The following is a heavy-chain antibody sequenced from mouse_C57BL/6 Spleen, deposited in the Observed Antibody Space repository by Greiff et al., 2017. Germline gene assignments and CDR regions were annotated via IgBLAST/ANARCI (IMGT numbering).Heavy chain of an antibody. Sequence: QVQLQQSGAELVRPGASVTLSCKASGYTFTDYEMHWVKQTPVHGLEWIGAIDPETGGTAYNQKFKGKAILTADKSSSTAYMELRSLTSEDSAVYYCTRYYDDDGGFAYWGQGTLVTVSA. D-gene: IGHD2-4*01. V-gene: IGHV1-15*01. CDR1: GYTFTDYE. J-gene: IGHJ3*01. CDR3: TRYYDDDGGFAY. CDR2: IDPETGGT.